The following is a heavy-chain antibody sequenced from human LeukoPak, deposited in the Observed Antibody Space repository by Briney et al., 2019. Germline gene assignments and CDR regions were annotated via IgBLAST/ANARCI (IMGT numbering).Heavy chain of an antibody. CDR3: ARVRPLVTTKDAFDI. D-gene: IGHD1-14*01. V-gene: IGHV4-34*01. Sequence: SETLSLTCAVYGGSFSGYYWSWIRQPPGKGLEWIGEINHSGSTNYNPSLKSRVTTSVHTSKNQSSLKLSSVTAADTAVYYCARVRPLVTTKDAFDIWGQGTMVTVSS. CDR1: GGSFSGYY. CDR2: INHSGST. J-gene: IGHJ3*02.